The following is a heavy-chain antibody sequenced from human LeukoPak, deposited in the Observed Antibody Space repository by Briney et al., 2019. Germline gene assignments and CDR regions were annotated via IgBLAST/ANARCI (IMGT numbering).Heavy chain of an antibody. CDR2: IIPILGTA. CDR3: ARDPNVEYYYDSIGYHLRNNWFDP. CDR1: GGTFSRYA. V-gene: IGHV1-69*13. D-gene: IGHD3-22*01. Sequence: GASVKVSCKASGGTFSRYAISWVRQAPGQGLEWMGGIIPILGTAKYAQKFQGRVTITADESTSTAYMELSSLRSEDTAVYYCARDPNVEYYYDSIGYHLRNNWFDPWGQGTLVTVSS. J-gene: IGHJ5*02.